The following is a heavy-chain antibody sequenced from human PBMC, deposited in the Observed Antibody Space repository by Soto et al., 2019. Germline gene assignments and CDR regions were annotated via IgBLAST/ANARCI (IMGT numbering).Heavy chain of an antibody. CDR3: ARGTFGVVKD. Sequence: QVQLQESGPGPVKPSETLSLTCIVSGGSISSYYWSWIRQPPGKGLEWIGYMYYSGSTNYNPSLKSRVTISIDTSRNQFSLKLSSVTAADTAVYYCARGTFGVVKDWGQGTLVTVSS. CDR2: MYYSGST. V-gene: IGHV4-59*01. D-gene: IGHD3-3*01. J-gene: IGHJ4*02. CDR1: GGSISSYY.